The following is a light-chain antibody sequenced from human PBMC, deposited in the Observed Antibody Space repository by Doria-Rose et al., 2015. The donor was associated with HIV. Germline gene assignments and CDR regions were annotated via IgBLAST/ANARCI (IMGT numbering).Light chain of an antibody. CDR1: QSFSSTY. CDR2: DGS. J-gene: IGKJ1*01. Sequence: DIVLTQSPGTLSLSPGERATLSCRASQSFSSTYLAWYQRKPGQAHSLLIYDGSTRATGIPDRFSASGSGTDFTLTINRLEPEDFALYYCHQYGTSWTFGQGTKVEI. CDR3: HQYGTSWT. V-gene: IGKV3-20*01.